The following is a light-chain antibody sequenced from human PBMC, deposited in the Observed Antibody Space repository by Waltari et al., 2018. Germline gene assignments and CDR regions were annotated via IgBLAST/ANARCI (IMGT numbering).Light chain of an antibody. CDR3: LQYNSYPFT. CDR2: SAS. Sequence: DIQMTQSPSSLSASVGDRVTITCRASQSISTYLNWFQQKPGKAPKRLIYSASNLEGGVPSRFSGSGSGTDFTLTISSLQPEDFATYYCLQYNSYPFTFGPGTKLDIK. J-gene: IGKJ3*01. V-gene: IGKV1-17*01. CDR1: QSISTY.